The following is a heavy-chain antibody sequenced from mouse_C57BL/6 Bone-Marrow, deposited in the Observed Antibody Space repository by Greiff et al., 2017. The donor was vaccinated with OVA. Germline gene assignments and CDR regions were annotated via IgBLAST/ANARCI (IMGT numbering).Heavy chain of an antibody. CDR3: ARWGSITTVWDY. J-gene: IGHJ2*01. Sequence: AQLQQSGPELVKPGDSVKISCKASGYSFTGYFMNWVMQSHGKSLEWIGRINPYNGDTFYNQKFKGKATLTVDKSSSTAHMELRSLTSEDSAVYYCARWGSITTVWDYWGQGTTLTVSS. D-gene: IGHD1-1*01. CDR2: INPYNGDT. V-gene: IGHV1-20*01. CDR1: GYSFTGYF.